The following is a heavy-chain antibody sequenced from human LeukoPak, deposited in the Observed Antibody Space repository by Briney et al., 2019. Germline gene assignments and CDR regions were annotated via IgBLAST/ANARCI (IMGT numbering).Heavy chain of an antibody. V-gene: IGHV4-59*01. CDR1: GGSISSYY. D-gene: IGHD6-13*01. CDR3: ARMSNSSPIIDY. J-gene: IGHJ4*02. Sequence: PSETLSLTCTVSGGSISSYYWSWIRQPPGKGLEWIGYIYYSGSTNYNPSLKSRVTISVDTSKNQFSLKLNSVTATDTAVYCCARMSNSSPIIDYWGQGTLVTVSS. CDR2: IYYSGST.